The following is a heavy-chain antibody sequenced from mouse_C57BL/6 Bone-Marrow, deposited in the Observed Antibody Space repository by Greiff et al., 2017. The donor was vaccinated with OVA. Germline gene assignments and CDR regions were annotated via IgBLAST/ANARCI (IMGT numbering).Heavy chain of an antibody. CDR3: ARSSYYSYWYFDV. J-gene: IGHJ1*03. V-gene: IGHV1-26*01. CDR1: VYTFTDYY. Sequence: VQLQQSGPELVKPGASVTISCKASVYTFTDYYMNWVKQSHGKSLEWIGDINPNNGGTSYNQKFKGKATLTVDKSSSTAYMELRSLTSEDSAVYYCARSSYYSYWYFDVWGTGTTVTVSS. D-gene: IGHD2-12*01. CDR2: INPNNGGT.